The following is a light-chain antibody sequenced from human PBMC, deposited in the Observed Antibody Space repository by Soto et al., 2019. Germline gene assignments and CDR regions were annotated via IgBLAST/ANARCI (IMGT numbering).Light chain of an antibody. J-gene: IGLJ1*01. CDR2: EVS. V-gene: IGLV2-8*01. CDR1: ISDIGAYNY. CDR3: SSYAGNNTYV. Sequence: QSALTQPPSAHGSPGQSFTISCTGTISDIGAYNYVSWYQQRPGKAPKLMIYEVSRRPSGVPYRFSGSKSGSTASLTVSGLHTEDEADYYCSSYAGNNTYVFSSGTKVTVL.